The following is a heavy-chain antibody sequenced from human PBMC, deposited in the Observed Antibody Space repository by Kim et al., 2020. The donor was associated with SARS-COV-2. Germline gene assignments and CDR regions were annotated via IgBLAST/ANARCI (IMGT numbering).Heavy chain of an antibody. CDR2: IIPIFGTA. V-gene: IGHV1-69*13. D-gene: IGHD6-13*01. CDR1: GGTFSSYA. CDR3: AREVAYSSSWKYNWFDP. Sequence: SVKVSCKASGGTFSSYAISWVRQAPGQGLEWMGGIIPIFGTANYAQKFQGRVTITADESTSTAYMELSSLRSEDTAVYYCAREVAYSSSWKYNWFDPWGQGTLVTVSS. J-gene: IGHJ5*02.